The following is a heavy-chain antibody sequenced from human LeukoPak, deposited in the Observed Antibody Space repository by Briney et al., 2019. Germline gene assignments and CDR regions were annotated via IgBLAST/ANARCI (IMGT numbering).Heavy chain of an antibody. J-gene: IGHJ6*02. CDR2: ISYDGSNK. V-gene: IGHV3-30*18. CDR3: AKNGGSGYYGSYYGMDV. D-gene: IGHD3-22*01. CDR1: GFTISSYG. Sequence: GGPLRLSCAASGFTISSYGMHWVRQAPGKGLGWVAVISYDGSNKYYADSVKGRFTIARDNSKNTLYLQMNSLRAEDTAVYYCAKNGGSGYYGSYYGMDVWGQGTTVTVSS.